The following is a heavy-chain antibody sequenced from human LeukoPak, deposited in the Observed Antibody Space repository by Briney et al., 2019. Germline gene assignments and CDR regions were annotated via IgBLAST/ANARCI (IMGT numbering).Heavy chain of an antibody. D-gene: IGHD2-21*01. J-gene: IGHJ4*02. CDR3: ARDLLDCGGPKCSDY. CDR1: GVSFSDYG. V-gene: IGHV3-23*01. CDR2: VSYSGGGT. Sequence: GESLRLTCTVSGVSFSDYGMSWVRQAPGKGLEWVSAVSYSGGGTYYADSVKGRFTISRDNSKNTVHLQMSSLRTEDTAVYYCARDLLDCGGPKCSDYGGQGTLVTVSS.